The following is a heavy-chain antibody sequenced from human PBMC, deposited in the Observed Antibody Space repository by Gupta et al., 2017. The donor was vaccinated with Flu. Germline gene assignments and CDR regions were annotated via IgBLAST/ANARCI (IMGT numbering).Heavy chain of an antibody. CDR1: GFPLSDHW. V-gene: IGHV3-7*01. J-gene: IGHJ5*01. CDR3: ARDVGSGDYDS. CDR2: INRDGSVI. Sequence: EVQLVASGGGLVQPGGSLVLSCGASGFPLSDHWMSWVRQAPGKGPELVANINRDGSVINYMDFVRGRFTISRDNAKNAVYFQMNSLRVDDTAVYFCARDVGSGDYDSWGQGTLVTVSS. D-gene: IGHD4-17*01.